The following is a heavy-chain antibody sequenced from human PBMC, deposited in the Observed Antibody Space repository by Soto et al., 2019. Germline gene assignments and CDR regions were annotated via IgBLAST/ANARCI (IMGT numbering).Heavy chain of an antibody. CDR3: ATSTSVTFDS. CDR1: GFSFQNHA. V-gene: IGHV3-30-3*01. CDR2: IAYDGRTK. Sequence: QVQLMESGGGVVQPGRSLRLSCVASGFSFQNHAMYWIRQAPGKGLEWVALIAYDGRTKYSDAVRGRFTVSRDNSKSTQSLQRNSLGAEDTAVYYCATSTSVTFDSWGQGTLVIVSS. D-gene: IGHD4-4*01. J-gene: IGHJ4*02.